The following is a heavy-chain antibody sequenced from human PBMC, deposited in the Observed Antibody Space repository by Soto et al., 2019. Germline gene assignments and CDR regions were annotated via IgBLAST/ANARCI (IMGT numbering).Heavy chain of an antibody. CDR1: GGSISSYY. V-gene: IGHV4-59*01. J-gene: IGHJ4*02. Sequence: SETLSLTCTVSGGSISSYYWSWIRQPPGKGLEWIGYIYYSGSTNYNPSLKSRVTISVDTSKNQFSLKLSSVTAADTAVYYCARDQSGSSSGWYYWGQGTLVTVTS. CDR3: ARDQSGSSSGWYY. D-gene: IGHD6-19*01. CDR2: IYYSGST.